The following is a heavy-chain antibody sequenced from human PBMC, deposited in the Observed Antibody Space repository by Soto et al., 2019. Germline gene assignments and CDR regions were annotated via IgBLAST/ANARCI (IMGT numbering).Heavy chain of an antibody. J-gene: IGHJ4*02. D-gene: IGHD4-4*01. CDR3: AKTVSPTWAFDS. V-gene: IGHV3-23*01. Sequence: EVQLLESGGGLVQPGGSLRLSCAASGFTFSSYVISWVRQAPGKGLEWVSSITGSDGDTYYADSVKGRFTISRDNSKNTLYLQMNSLRADDTAVYYCAKTVSPTWAFDSWGQGTLVTVSA. CDR2: ITGSDGDT. CDR1: GFTFSSYV.